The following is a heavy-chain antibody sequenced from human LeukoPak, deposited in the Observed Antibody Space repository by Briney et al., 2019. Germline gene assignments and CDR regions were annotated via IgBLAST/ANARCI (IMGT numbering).Heavy chain of an antibody. J-gene: IGHJ4*02. Sequence: GASVKVSCKASGYTFTSYGISWVRQAPGQGLEWVGRIIPILGIANYAQKFQGRVTITADKSTSTAYMELSSLRSEDTAVYYCARDLGGKAPYYFDYWGQGTLVTVSS. CDR3: ARDLGGKAPYYFDY. V-gene: IGHV1-69*04. CDR1: GYTFTSYG. D-gene: IGHD4-23*01. CDR2: IIPILGIA.